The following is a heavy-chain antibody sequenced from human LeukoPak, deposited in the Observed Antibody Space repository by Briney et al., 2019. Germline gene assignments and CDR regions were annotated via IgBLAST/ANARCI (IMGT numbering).Heavy chain of an antibody. V-gene: IGHV1-46*01. Sequence: GASVKVSCKASGYTFTSYYMHWVRQAPGQGLEWMGIINPSGGSTSYAQKFQGRVTMTTDTSTSTAYMELRSLRSDDTAVYFCGNYDSRGKFDYWGQGTLVTVSS. J-gene: IGHJ4*02. CDR2: INPSGGST. D-gene: IGHD3-22*01. CDR1: GYTFTSYY. CDR3: GNYDSRGKFDY.